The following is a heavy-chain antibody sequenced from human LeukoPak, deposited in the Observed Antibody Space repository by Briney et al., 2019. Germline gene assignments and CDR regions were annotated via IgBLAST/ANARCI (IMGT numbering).Heavy chain of an antibody. CDR2: ISRNGGST. Sequence: SGGSLRLPCSASGFTFSSFAMHWVRQAPGKGLEYVAAISRNGGSTYYADSVKGRFTISRDNSKNTLYLQMSSLRAEDTAVYLCVKDLRSDFMGVLSRYLSYWGQGTLVTVSS. V-gene: IGHV3-64D*09. CDR3: VKDLRSDFMGVLSRYLSY. D-gene: IGHD2/OR15-2a*01. CDR1: GFTFSSFA. J-gene: IGHJ4*02.